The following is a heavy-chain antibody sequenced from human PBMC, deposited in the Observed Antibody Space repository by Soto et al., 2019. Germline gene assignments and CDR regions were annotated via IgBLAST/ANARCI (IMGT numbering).Heavy chain of an antibody. CDR3: AKLSAAEYFQH. CDR1: GFTFSSYA. CDR2: ISGSGGST. J-gene: IGHJ1*01. V-gene: IGHV3-23*01. Sequence: EVQLLESGGGLVQPGGSLRLSCAASGFTFSSYAMSWVRQAPGKGLEWVSAISGSGGSTYYADSVKGRFTISRDTSKNPLYLQMTSLRAEDTAVYYCAKLSAAEYFQHWGQGTLVTVSS.